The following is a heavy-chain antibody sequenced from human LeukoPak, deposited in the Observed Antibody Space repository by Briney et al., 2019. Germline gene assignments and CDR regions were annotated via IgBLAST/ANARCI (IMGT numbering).Heavy chain of an antibody. D-gene: IGHD3-22*01. J-gene: IGHJ5*02. Sequence: PGGSLRLSCAASGFTFSSYEMNWVRQAPGKGLEWVAVISYDGSNKYYADSVKGRFTISRDNSKNTLYLQMNSLRAEDTAVYYCAKVNYDSSGYFNWFDPWGQGTLVTVSS. CDR1: GFTFSSYE. V-gene: IGHV3-30*18. CDR2: ISYDGSNK. CDR3: AKVNYDSSGYFNWFDP.